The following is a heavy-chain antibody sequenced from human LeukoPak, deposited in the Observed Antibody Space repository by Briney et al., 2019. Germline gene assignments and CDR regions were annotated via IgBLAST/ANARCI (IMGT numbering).Heavy chain of an antibody. J-gene: IGHJ6*02. V-gene: IGHV4-59*01. D-gene: IGHD3-10*01. Sequence: SETLSLTCTVSGGSISSYYWSWIRQPPGKGLEWIGYIYYSGSTNYNPSLRSRVTISVDTSKNQFSLKLSSVTAADTAVYYCAREGVKTGSYLAGMDVWGQGTTVTVSS. CDR1: GGSISSYY. CDR3: AREGVKTGSYLAGMDV. CDR2: IYYSGST.